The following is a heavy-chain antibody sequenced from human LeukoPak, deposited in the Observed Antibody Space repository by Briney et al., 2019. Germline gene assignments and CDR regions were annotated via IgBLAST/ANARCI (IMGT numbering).Heavy chain of an antibody. V-gene: IGHV4-39*07. CDR3: AREGYYDSSGYNVPSFDY. CDR2: IYYSGST. J-gene: IGHJ4*02. Sequence: SETLSLTCTVSGGSISSSSYYWGWIRQPPGKGLEWIGSIYYSGSTNYNPSLKSRVTMSVDTSKNQFSLKLSSVTAADTAVYYCAREGYYDSSGYNVPSFDYWGQGTLVTVSS. CDR1: GGSISSSSYY. D-gene: IGHD3-22*01.